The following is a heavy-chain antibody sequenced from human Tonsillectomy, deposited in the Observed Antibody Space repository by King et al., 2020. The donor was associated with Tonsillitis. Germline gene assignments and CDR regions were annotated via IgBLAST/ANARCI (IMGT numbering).Heavy chain of an antibody. CDR3: ARQWGYYCSGIYYFDY. J-gene: IGHJ4*02. CDR1: GGSISSSSYY. Sequence: QLQESGPGLVKPSETLSLTCTVSGGSISSSSYYWGWIRQPPGKGLEWIGSIYYSGSTYYNPSLKSRVTISVDTSKNQFSLKLSSVTAADTAVYYCARQWGYYCSGIYYFDYWGQGTLVTVSS. CDR2: IYYSGST. V-gene: IGHV4-39*07. D-gene: IGHD3-10*01.